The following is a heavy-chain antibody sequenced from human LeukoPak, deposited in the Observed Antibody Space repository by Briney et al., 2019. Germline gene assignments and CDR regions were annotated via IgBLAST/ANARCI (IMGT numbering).Heavy chain of an antibody. D-gene: IGHD4-17*01. J-gene: IGHJ5*02. CDR2: ISYDGSNK. CDR1: GFTFSSYG. Sequence: GGSLRLSCAASGFTFSSYGMHWVRQAPGKGLEWVAVISYDGSNKYYADSVKGRFTISRDNSKNTLYLQMNSLRAEDTAVYYCAKLTTVTTSASWGQGTLVTVSS. CDR3: AKLTTVTTSAS. V-gene: IGHV3-30*18.